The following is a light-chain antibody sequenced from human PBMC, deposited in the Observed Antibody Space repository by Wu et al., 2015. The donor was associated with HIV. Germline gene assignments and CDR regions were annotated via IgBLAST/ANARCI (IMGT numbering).Light chain of an antibody. CDR1: HSVSSN. J-gene: IGKJ1*01. V-gene: IGKV3-15*01. Sequence: EIVMMQSPATLSVSPGERVTLSCRASHSVSSNLAWYQQKPGQAPRLLIYAASTRATGISARFSGSGSGTEFTLTISSLQSEDFAVYYCQQYNNWPRTFGQGTKVEIK. CDR2: AAS. CDR3: QQYNNWPRT.